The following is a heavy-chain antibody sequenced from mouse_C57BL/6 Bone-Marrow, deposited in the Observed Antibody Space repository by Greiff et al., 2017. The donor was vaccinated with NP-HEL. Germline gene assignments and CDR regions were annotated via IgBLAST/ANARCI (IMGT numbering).Heavy chain of an antibody. CDR1: GFTFSSYG. CDR2: LSSGGSYT. D-gene: IGHD2-4*01. CDR3: ASPYDYDVAWFAY. J-gene: IGHJ3*01. Sequence: DVKMVESGGDLVKPGGSLKLSCAASGFTFSSYGMSWVRQTPDKRLEWVATLSSGGSYTYYPDSVKGRFTISRDNAKNTLYLQMSSLKSEDTAMYYCASPYDYDVAWFAYWGQGTLVTVSA. V-gene: IGHV5-6*02.